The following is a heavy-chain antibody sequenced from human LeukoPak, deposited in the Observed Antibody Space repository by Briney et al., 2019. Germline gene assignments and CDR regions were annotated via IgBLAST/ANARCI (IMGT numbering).Heavy chain of an antibody. CDR1: GYTFTSYD. Sequence: ASVKVSCKASGYTFTSYDINWVRQATGQGLEWIGWMNPNSGNTGYAQKFQGRVTMTRNTSISTAYMELSSLRSEDTAVYYCARTVVVPAAIHYYYYMDVWGKGTTVTVSS. CDR2: MNPNSGNT. D-gene: IGHD2-2*02. J-gene: IGHJ6*03. CDR3: ARTVVVPAAIHYYYYMDV. V-gene: IGHV1-8*01.